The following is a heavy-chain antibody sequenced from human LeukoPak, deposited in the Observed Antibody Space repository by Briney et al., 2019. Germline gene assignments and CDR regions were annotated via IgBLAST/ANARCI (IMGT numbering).Heavy chain of an antibody. J-gene: IGHJ4*02. D-gene: IGHD2-2*01. CDR3: ARDLYRSSTSCPNPC. Sequence: ASVKVSCKASGGTFSSYTISWVRQAPGQGLEWMGRIIPILGIANYAQKFQGRVTITADKSTSTAYMELSSLRSEDTAVYYCARDLYRSSTSCPNPCWGQGTLVTVSS. V-gene: IGHV1-69*04. CDR1: GGTFSSYT. CDR2: IIPILGIA.